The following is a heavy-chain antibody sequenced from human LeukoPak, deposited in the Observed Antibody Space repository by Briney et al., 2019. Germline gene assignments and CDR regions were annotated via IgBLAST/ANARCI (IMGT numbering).Heavy chain of an antibody. V-gene: IGHV3-30*14. D-gene: IGHD3-16*01. CDR3: VTLGADY. CDR2: ISFDGSQK. Sequence: GGSLRLSCEVSGFSVGGYALHWVRQAPGKGLEWVAVISFDGSQKYYADSVKGRFTISRDNSKNTLYLQMGSLRPEDMAVYYCVTLGADYWGQGTLVTVSS. J-gene: IGHJ4*02. CDR1: GFSVGGYA.